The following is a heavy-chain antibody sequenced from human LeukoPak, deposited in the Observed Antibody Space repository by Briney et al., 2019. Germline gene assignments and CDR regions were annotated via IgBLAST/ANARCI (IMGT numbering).Heavy chain of an antibody. CDR1: GGSISSSSYY. J-gene: IGHJ4*02. CDR2: IYYSGST. D-gene: IGHD2-8*01. CDR3: ARMVELKYFVY. Sequence: SETLSLTCTVSGGSISSSSYYWGWIRQPPGKGLEWIGSIYYSGSTYYNPSLRSRVTISVDTSKNQFSLRLISVTAADTAVYYCARMVELKYFVYWGQGTLVTVSS. V-gene: IGHV4-39*01.